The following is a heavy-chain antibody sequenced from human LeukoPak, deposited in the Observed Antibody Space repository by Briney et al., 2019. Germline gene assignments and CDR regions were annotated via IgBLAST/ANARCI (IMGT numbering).Heavy chain of an antibody. CDR1: GFTFSSYS. J-gene: IGHJ4*02. CDR2: ISSSRSYI. V-gene: IGHV3-21*01. Sequence: GGSLRLSCAASGFTFSSYSMNWVRQAPGKGLEWVSSISSSRSYIHYADSVKGRFTISRDNAKNSLYLLLNSLRGDDTAVYYCARDSAVSYDFWSGPSDYWGQGTLVTVSS. D-gene: IGHD3-3*01. CDR3: ARDSAVSYDFWSGPSDY.